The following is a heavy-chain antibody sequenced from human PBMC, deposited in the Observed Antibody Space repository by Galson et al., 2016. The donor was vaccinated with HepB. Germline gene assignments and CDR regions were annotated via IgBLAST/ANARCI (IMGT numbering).Heavy chain of an antibody. Sequence: SLRLTCAASGFTFRSYGMSWVRQAAGKGLEWVAVIWADGSNKYHADSVKGRFTISRDNSKNTLHLQMNSLRVEDTAVYYCAREGHYSSGWYALDVWGQGTTVTVSS. D-gene: IGHD6-19*01. V-gene: IGHV3-33*01. J-gene: IGHJ6*02. CDR3: AREGHYSSGWYALDV. CDR2: IWADGSNK. CDR1: GFTFRSYG.